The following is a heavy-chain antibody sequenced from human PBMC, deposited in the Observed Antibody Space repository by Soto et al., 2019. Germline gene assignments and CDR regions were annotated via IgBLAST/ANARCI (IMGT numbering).Heavy chain of an antibody. J-gene: IGHJ6*03. D-gene: IGHD3-10*01. CDR3: ARRPMVRGVNKTSYYYYYYMDV. V-gene: IGHV4-59*01. Sequence: PSETLSLTCTVSGGSISSYYWSWIRQPPGKGLEWIGYIYYSGSTNYNPSLKSRVTISVDTSKNQFSLKLSSVTAADTAVYYCARRPMVRGVNKTSYYYYYYMDVWGKGTTVTVSS. CDR2: IYYSGST. CDR1: GGSISSYY.